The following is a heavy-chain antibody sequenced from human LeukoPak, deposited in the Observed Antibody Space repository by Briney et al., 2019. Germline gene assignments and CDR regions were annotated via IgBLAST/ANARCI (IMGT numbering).Heavy chain of an antibody. CDR3: AQSHSVRLGPESYYYFYVDV. D-gene: IGHD3-16*01. Sequence: SQTLSLTCAISGDSVSSNSAAWNWIRQSPSRGLEWLGRTYYRSKWYSDYATSVKGRITINPDTSKNQLSLQLSSVTSEDTAVYYCAQSHSVRLGPESYYYFYVDVWGKGTTITVSS. V-gene: IGHV6-1*01. CDR1: GDSVSSNSAA. CDR2: TYYRSKWYS. J-gene: IGHJ6*03.